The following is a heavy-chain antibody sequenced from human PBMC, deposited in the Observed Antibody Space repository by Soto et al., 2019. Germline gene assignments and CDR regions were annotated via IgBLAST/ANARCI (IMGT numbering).Heavy chain of an antibody. D-gene: IGHD1-1*01. CDR1: GYTFSTYG. V-gene: IGHV1-18*01. Sequence: ASVKVSCKVFGYTFSTYGLSWVRQAPGQGLEWMGWVSPYNGNTYYAPGLQGRVTMTTDTSTNTAYMSLRSLRSDDTAIYYCVRGGILEANRPYSYYGLDVCGQGTTVTVSS. J-gene: IGHJ6*02. CDR3: VRGGILEANRPYSYYGLDV. CDR2: VSPYNGNT.